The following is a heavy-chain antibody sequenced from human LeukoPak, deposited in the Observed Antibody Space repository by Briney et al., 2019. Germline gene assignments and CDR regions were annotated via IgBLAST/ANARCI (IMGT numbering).Heavy chain of an antibody. CDR3: ASRPHYYDSSGYLY. V-gene: IGHV1-69*10. CDR1: GGTFSSYA. CDR2: IIPIFGIA. D-gene: IGHD3-22*01. Sequence: WASVKVSCKASGGTFSSYAMSWVRQAPGQGLEWMGEIIPIFGIANYAQKFQGRVTIAADKSTSTAYMELSSLRSEDTAVYYCASRPHYYDSSGYLYWGQGTLVTVSS. J-gene: IGHJ4*02.